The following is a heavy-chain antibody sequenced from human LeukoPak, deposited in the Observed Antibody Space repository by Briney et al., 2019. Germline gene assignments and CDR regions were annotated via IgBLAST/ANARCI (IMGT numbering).Heavy chain of an antibody. CDR3: AKKSQVVVAASGYYFDY. V-gene: IGHV3-23*01. Sequence: GGSLRLSCAASGFTFSSYAMSWVRQAPGKGLEWVSAISGSGGSTYYADSVKGRFTISRDNSKNTLYLQMNSRRAEDTAVYYCAKKSQVVVAASGYYFDYWGQGTLVTVSS. CDR1: GFTFSSYA. D-gene: IGHD2-15*01. CDR2: ISGSGGST. J-gene: IGHJ4*02.